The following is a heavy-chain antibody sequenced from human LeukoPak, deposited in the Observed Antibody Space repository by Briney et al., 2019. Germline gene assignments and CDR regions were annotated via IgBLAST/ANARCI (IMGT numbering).Heavy chain of an antibody. J-gene: IGHJ6*03. CDR1: GLTVSSNY. CDR2: IYSGGST. Sequence: GRSLRLSRAASGLTVSSNYMSWVRQAPGKGLEWVSVIYSGGSTYYADSVKGRFTISRDNSKNTLYLQMSSLRAEDTAVYYCARELWFGESSYYYYYYYMDVWGNGTTVTISS. D-gene: IGHD3-10*01. CDR3: ARELWFGESSYYYYYYYMDV. V-gene: IGHV3-66*01.